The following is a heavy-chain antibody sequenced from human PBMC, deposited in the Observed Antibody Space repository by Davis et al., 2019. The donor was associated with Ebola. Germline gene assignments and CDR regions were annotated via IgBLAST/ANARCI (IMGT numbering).Heavy chain of an antibody. J-gene: IGHJ6*02. D-gene: IGHD3-3*01. Sequence: ASVKVSCKASGYTFTGYYMHWVRQAPGQGLEWMGWINPNSGGTNYAQKFQGWVTMTRDTSISTAYMELSRLRSDDTAVYYCARSSGSHYYYGMDVWGQGTSVTVSS. CDR3: ARSSGSHYYYGMDV. CDR1: GYTFTGYY. CDR2: INPNSGGT. V-gene: IGHV1-2*04.